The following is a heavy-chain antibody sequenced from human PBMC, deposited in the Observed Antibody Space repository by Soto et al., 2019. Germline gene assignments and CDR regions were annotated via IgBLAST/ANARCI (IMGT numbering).Heavy chain of an antibody. CDR3: AKWGGVRYFDWLPNYYGMDV. CDR1: GFTFSSYA. Sequence: PGGSLRLSCAASGFTFSSYAMSWVRQAPGKGLEWVSAISGSGGSTYYADSVKGRFTISRDNSKNTLYLQMNSLRAEDTAVYYCAKWGGVRYFDWLPNYYGMDVWGQGTTVTVSS. D-gene: IGHD3-9*01. CDR2: ISGSGGST. V-gene: IGHV3-23*01. J-gene: IGHJ6*02.